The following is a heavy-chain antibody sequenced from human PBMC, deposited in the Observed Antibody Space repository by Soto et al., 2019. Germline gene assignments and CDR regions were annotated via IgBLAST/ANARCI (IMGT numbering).Heavy chain of an antibody. Sequence: QVQLVESGGGVVQPGRSLRLSCAASGFTFSRYGMHWVRQAPGKGLERVAVISYDGSNKYYADSVKGRFTITRVNSKKTLYLQMNRLRDEDTAGYYCARTDYYDSSVYYFPLCYWVQGSLVAVS. CDR1: GFTFSRYG. D-gene: IGHD3-22*01. CDR3: ARTDYYDSSVYYFPLCY. V-gene: IGHV3-33*01. CDR2: ISYDGSNK. J-gene: IGHJ4*02.